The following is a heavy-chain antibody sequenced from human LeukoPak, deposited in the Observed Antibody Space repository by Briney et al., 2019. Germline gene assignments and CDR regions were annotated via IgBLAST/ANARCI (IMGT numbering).Heavy chain of an antibody. J-gene: IGHJ5*02. CDR3: ARESHTDCSGGSCYGGAWFDP. Sequence: GGSLRLSCAASGFTFSSYAMHWVRQAPGKGLEWVAVISYDGSNKYYADSVKGRFTISRDNSKNTLYLQMNSLRAEDTAVYYCARESHTDCSGGSCYGGAWFDPWGQGTLVTVSS. V-gene: IGHV3-30-3*01. CDR1: GFTFSSYA. D-gene: IGHD2-15*01. CDR2: ISYDGSNK.